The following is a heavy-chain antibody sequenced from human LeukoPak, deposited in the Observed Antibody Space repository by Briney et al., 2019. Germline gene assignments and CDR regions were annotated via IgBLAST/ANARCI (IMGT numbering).Heavy chain of an antibody. CDR3: AKGNDYAVY. CDR1: GFTFRSYS. CDR2: ISSRSTYI. Sequence: PGGSLRLSCAASGFTFRSYSMNWVRQAPGKGLEWVSSISSRSTYIYYADSVKGRFTISRDNAKNSLYLQMNSLRVEDTAVYYCAKGNDYAVYWGQGTLVTVSS. J-gene: IGHJ4*02. V-gene: IGHV3-21*01. D-gene: IGHD4-17*01.